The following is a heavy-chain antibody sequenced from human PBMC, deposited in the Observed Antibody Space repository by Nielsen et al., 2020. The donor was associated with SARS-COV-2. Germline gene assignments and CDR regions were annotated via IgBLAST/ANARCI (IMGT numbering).Heavy chain of an antibody. CDR2: INWNSGSI. CDR1: GFTFEDYA. V-gene: IGHV3-9*01. Sequence: SLKISCAASGFTFEDYAMHWVRQAPGKGLEWVSGINWNSGSIVYADSVKGRFNISRDNAKSSLYLQMNSLRAEDTALYYCAKAQAYDSSGYYSITYYFDYWGQGTLVTVSS. CDR3: AKAQAYDSSGYYSITYYFDY. D-gene: IGHD3-22*01. J-gene: IGHJ4*02.